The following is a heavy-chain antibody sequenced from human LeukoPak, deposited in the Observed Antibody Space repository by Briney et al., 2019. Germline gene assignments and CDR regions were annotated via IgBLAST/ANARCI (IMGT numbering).Heavy chain of an antibody. Sequence: GGSLRLSCAASGFSFSDSAVSWVRHSPGEGLKWVSSISDTGGRTYYADSVKGRFTITRDNSRITVNLQMNSLRAGDTARYYCAKGGQDFDFWRFDLWGQGILVIVSS. CDR1: GFSFSDSA. V-gene: IGHV3-23*01. D-gene: IGHD3-3*01. CDR3: AKGGQDFDFWRFDL. CDR2: ISDTGGRT. J-gene: IGHJ5*02.